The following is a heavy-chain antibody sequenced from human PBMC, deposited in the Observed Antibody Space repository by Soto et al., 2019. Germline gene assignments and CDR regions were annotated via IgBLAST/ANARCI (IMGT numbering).Heavy chain of an antibody. CDR3: ATVPAPYYFDY. Sequence: QLQLQESGPGLVKPSETLSLTCTVSGGSISSSIYYWGWIRQPPGKGLEWIGSIYYSGSTYYNPYLKSRLTISVDTSKNQFSLKLSSVTAADTAVYYCATVPAPYYFDYWGQGTLVTVSS. CDR2: IYYSGST. D-gene: IGHD2-2*01. CDR1: GGSISSSIYY. V-gene: IGHV4-39*01. J-gene: IGHJ4*02.